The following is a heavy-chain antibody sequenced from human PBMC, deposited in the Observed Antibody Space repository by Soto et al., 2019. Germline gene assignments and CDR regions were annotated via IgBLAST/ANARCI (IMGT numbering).Heavy chain of an antibody. J-gene: IGHJ3*02. V-gene: IGHV3-11*01. CDR2: ISSSGSTI. CDR3: ARDFGSGYDWPASLDAFDI. CDR1: GFTFSDYY. Sequence: GGSLRLSCAASGFTFSDYYMSWIRQAPGKGLEWVSYISSSGSTIYYADSVKGRFTISRDNAKNSLYLQMNSLRAEDTAVYYCARDFGSGYDWPASLDAFDIWGQGTMVTVSS. D-gene: IGHD5-12*01.